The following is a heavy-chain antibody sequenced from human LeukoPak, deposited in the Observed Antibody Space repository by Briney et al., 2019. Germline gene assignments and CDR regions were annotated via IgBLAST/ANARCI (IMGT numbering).Heavy chain of an antibody. J-gene: IGHJ3*02. CDR1: GFTVSSNY. V-gene: IGHV3-53*01. D-gene: IGHD1-26*01. CDR3: ARGGSYLSAFDI. CDR2: IYSGGST. Sequence: PGGSLRLSCAASGFTVSSNYMSWVRRAPGKGLEWVSIIYSGGSTSYADSVKARFTIPRDNSKNTLYLQMNSLRAEDTAVYYCARGGSYLSAFDIWGQGTMVTVSS.